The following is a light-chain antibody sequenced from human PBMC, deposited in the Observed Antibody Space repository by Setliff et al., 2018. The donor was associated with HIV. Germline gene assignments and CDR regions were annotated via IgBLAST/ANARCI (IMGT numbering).Light chain of an antibody. J-gene: IGKJ1*01. CDR1: QSVSSNY. CDR2: DVF. V-gene: IGKV3D-20*01. CDR3: QQYRT. Sequence: EIVLTQSPGTLSLSPGERATLSCRASQSVSSNYLAWYQHKPGLAPRLLIYDVFSRATGIPDRFSGSGSGTDFNLTISRLESEDFAVYYCQQYRTVGQGTKVDIK.